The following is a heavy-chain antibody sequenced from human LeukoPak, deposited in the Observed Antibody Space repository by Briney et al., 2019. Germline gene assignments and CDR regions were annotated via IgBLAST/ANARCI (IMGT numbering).Heavy chain of an antibody. CDR3: ARGGGASVSSLKY. CDR2: ISDSGGST. J-gene: IGHJ4*02. D-gene: IGHD6-6*01. CDR1: GFTFSTYS. V-gene: IGHV3-23*01. Sequence: GGSLRLSCAASGFTFSTYSMNWVRQAPGEGLEWVSIISDSGGSTNYADSVKGRFTISRDNSKNTLYQQVNSLRVEDTALYYCARGGGASVSSLKYWGQGTLVTVSS.